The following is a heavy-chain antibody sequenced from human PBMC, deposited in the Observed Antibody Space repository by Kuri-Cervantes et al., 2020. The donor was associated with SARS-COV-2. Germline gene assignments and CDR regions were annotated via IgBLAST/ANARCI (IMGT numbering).Heavy chain of an antibody. CDR3: ARDITYYDILTGYFPARAYYYYYGMDV. Sequence: GESLKISCAASGFTFSSYSMNWVRQAPGKGLEWVSSISSSGSYIYYADSVKGRFTISRDNAKNTLYLQMNSLRAEDTAVYYCARDITYYDILTGYFPARAYYYYYGMDVWGQGTTVTVSS. CDR1: GFTFSSYS. V-gene: IGHV3-21*01. CDR2: ISSSGSYI. D-gene: IGHD3-9*01. J-gene: IGHJ6*02.